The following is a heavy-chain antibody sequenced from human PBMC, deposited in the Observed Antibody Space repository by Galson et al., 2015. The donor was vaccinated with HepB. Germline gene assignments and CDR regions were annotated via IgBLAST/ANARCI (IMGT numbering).Heavy chain of an antibody. CDR3: ARDRTGNYGDYVGFMVY. Sequence: SVKVSCKASGYTFTSYAMNWVRQAPGQGLEWMGWINTNTGNPTYAQGFTGRFVFSLDTSVSTAYLQISSLKAEDTAVYYCARDRTGNYGDYVGFMVYWGQGTLVTVSS. J-gene: IGHJ4*02. V-gene: IGHV7-4-1*02. D-gene: IGHD4-17*01. CDR2: INTNTGNP. CDR1: GYTFTSYA.